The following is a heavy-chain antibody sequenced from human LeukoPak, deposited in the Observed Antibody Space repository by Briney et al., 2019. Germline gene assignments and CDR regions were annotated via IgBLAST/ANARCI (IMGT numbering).Heavy chain of an antibody. CDR2: IYSGGST. D-gene: IGHD2-15*01. CDR3: ATRRGGGPYYFDY. J-gene: IGHJ4*02. V-gene: IGHV3-53*01. CDR1: GFTVSSNH. Sequence: GGSLRLSCAASGFTVSSNHMTWVRQATGKGLEWVSVIYSGGSTYYADSVRGRFTISRDNSKNTLYLQMNSLRAEDTAVYYCATRRGGGPYYFDYWGQGTLVTVSS.